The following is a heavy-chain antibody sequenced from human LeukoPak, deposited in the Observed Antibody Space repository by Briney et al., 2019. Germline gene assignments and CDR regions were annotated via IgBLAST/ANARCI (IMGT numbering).Heavy chain of an antibody. Sequence: GGSLRLSCAASGFTFSSYTMNWVRQAPGKGPEWVSSITSSSSYIYYADSVKGRFTISRDNARNSLYLQMNSLRGEDTAMYYCARVQGGGFRTADYWGQGTLVTVSS. CDR3: ARVQGGGFRTADY. V-gene: IGHV3-21*01. J-gene: IGHJ4*02. CDR1: GFTFSSYT. D-gene: IGHD1-14*01. CDR2: ITSSSSYI.